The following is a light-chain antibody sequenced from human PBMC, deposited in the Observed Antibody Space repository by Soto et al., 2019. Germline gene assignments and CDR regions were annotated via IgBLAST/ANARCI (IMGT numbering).Light chain of an antibody. CDR2: DAS. CDR1: QSVSSY. Sequence: EIVLTQSTATLSFSPGERATLSCRASQSVSSYLAWYQQKPGQAPRLLIYDASNRATGIPARFSGSGSGTDFTLTISSLEPEDFAVYYCQQRSNWPRTWTFGQGTKVDIK. V-gene: IGKV3-11*01. CDR3: QQRSNWPRTWT. J-gene: IGKJ1*01.